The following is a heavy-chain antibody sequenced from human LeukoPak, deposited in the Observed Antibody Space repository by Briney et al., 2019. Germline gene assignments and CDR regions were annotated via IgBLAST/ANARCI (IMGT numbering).Heavy chain of an antibody. CDR1: GYNFTTYW. D-gene: IGHD5-18*01. Sequence: GESLKISCKGSGYNFTTYWIGWVRQMPGKGLEWTGIIYPGDSDTRYSPSFQGQVTISADKSISTAYLQWSSLKASDTAMYFCARALYGYNFDYWGQGTLVTVSS. CDR2: IYPGDSDT. CDR3: ARALYGYNFDY. V-gene: IGHV5-51*01. J-gene: IGHJ4*02.